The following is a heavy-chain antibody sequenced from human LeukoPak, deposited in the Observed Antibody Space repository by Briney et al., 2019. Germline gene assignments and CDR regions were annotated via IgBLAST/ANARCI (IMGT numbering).Heavy chain of an antibody. D-gene: IGHD1-14*01. Sequence: PSETLSLTCTVSGGSISRYYWSWIRQPPGKGLEWIGYIYYSGSTNYNPSLKSRVTISVDTSKNRFSLKMSSVTAADTAVYYCARNSGTHAFDIWGQGTMVTVSS. CDR3: ARNSGTHAFDI. J-gene: IGHJ3*02. V-gene: IGHV4-59*01. CDR2: IYYSGST. CDR1: GGSISRYY.